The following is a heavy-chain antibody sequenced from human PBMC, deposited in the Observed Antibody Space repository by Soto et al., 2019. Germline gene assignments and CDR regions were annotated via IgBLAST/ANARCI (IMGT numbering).Heavy chain of an antibody. J-gene: IGHJ6*02. CDR3: ARSSPQVTRWRYYYYGMDV. V-gene: IGHV1-18*01. Sequence: QVQLVQSGAEVKKPGASVKVSCKASGYTFTSYGISWVRQAPGQGLEWMGWISAYNGNTNYAQKLQGRVTMTTDTATSTDYMELRSLRSDDTAVYYCARSSPQVTRWRYYYYGMDVWGQGTTVTVSS. CDR2: ISAYNGNT. D-gene: IGHD2-21*02. CDR1: GYTFTSYG.